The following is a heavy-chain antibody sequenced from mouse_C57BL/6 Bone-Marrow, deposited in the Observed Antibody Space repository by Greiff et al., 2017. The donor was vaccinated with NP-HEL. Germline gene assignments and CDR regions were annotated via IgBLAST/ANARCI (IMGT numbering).Heavy chain of an antibody. CDR1: GFSLTSYG. J-gene: IGHJ3*01. CDR2: IWGVGST. V-gene: IGHV2-6*01. CDR3: ASDIRGAQATFAY. D-gene: IGHD3-2*02. Sequence: VKLVESGPGLVAPSQSLSITCTVSGFSLTSYGVDWVRQSPGKGLEWLGVIWGVGSTNYNSALKSRLSISKDNSKSQVFLKMNSLQTDDTAMYYCASDIRGAQATFAYWGQGTLVTVSA.